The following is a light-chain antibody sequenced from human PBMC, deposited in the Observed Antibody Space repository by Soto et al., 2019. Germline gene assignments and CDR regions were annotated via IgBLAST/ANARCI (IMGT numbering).Light chain of an antibody. CDR2: DSS. V-gene: IGKV3-11*01. J-gene: IGKJ4*01. Sequence: EIVLPQSQATLSLSPGERATLSCRASQSVGTYFAWYQQKPAQAPRLLIYDSSNRATGIPARFSGSGSGTDFTLTISSLEPEDCAVYYCQQRSDWPSTFGGGTKVEIK. CDR3: QQRSDWPST. CDR1: QSVGTY.